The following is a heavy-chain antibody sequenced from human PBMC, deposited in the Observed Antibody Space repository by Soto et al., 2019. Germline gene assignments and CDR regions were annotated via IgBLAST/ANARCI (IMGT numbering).Heavy chain of an antibody. Sequence: EVQLVESGGGLVKPGGSLRLSCAASGFTFSSYSMNWVRQAPGKGLEWVSSISSSSSYIYYADSVKGRFTISRDNAKNSLYLQMNSLRAEDTAVYYCARDQKWRYSVYGYWGQGTLVTVSS. J-gene: IGHJ4*02. V-gene: IGHV3-21*01. CDR2: ISSSSSYI. CDR3: ARDQKWRYSVYGY. CDR1: GFTFSSYS. D-gene: IGHD5-12*01.